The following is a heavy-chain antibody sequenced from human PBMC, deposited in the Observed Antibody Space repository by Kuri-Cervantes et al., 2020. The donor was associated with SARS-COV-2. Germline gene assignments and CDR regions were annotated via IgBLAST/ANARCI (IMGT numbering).Heavy chain of an antibody. J-gene: IGHJ6*03. CDR3: ARAHGSGSFYHYFYYYMDV. CDR1: GFTFSSYA. D-gene: IGHD3-10*01. CDR2: ISYDGSNK. Sequence: GGSLRLSCAASGFTFSSYAMHWVRQAPGKGLEWVAVISYDGSNKYYADSVKGRFTISRDNAKSSLFLEMNRLRVEDTAVYYCARAHGSGSFYHYFYYYMDVWGKGTTVTVSS. V-gene: IGHV3-30-3*01.